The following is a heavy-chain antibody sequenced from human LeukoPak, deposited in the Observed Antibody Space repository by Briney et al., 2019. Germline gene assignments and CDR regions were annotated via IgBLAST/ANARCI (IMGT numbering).Heavy chain of an antibody. D-gene: IGHD1-26*01. Sequence: PGGSLRLSCAASGFTFSSYPMHWVRQAPGKGLEWVAVVSKDTVSKLYRDSVKGRFTVSTDSSKNTVYLQMTGLRSEDAAVYYCAGDRWRGAPDYFDCWGQGTLVTVSS. J-gene: IGHJ4*02. CDR2: VSKDTVSK. CDR1: GFTFSSYP. CDR3: AGDRWRGAPDYFDC. V-gene: IGHV3-30-3*01.